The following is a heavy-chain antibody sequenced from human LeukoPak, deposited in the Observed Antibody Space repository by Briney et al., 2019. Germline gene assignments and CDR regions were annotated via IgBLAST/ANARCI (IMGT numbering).Heavy chain of an antibody. CDR2: ISRSSDTT. V-gene: IGHV3-48*04. J-gene: IGHJ3*02. Sequence: PGGSLRLSCAASGFTFSIYSMNWVRQAPGKGLEWVSYISRSSDTTWYADSVKGRFTISRDNAKNSLFLQMNSLRAEDTAMYYCARPSGSSWYPAFDMWGQGTMVTVSS. D-gene: IGHD6-13*01. CDR3: ARPSGSSWYPAFDM. CDR1: GFTFSIYS.